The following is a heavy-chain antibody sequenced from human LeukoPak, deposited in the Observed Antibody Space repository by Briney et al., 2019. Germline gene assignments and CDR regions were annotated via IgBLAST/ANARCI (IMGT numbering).Heavy chain of an antibody. Sequence: SVKVSCKASGGTFSSYAISWVRQAPGQGLEWMGGIIPIFGTANYAQKFQGRVTITADESTSTAYMELSSLRSEDTAVYYCARGYCSSTSCYIGAFDIWGQGTMVTVSS. CDR2: IIPIFGTA. D-gene: IGHD2-2*02. CDR3: ARGYCSSTSCYIGAFDI. J-gene: IGHJ3*02. CDR1: GGTFSSYA. V-gene: IGHV1-69*01.